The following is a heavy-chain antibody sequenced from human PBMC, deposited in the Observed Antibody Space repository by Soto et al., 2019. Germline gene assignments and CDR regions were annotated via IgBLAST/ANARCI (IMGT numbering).Heavy chain of an antibody. CDR1: GGSISSGGYY. J-gene: IGHJ3*02. CDR2: IYYSGST. CDR3: ARGKAGRSGSFDAFDI. Sequence: SETLSLTCTVSGGSISSGGYYWSWIRQHPGKGLEWIGYIYYSGSTYYNPSLKSRVTISVDTSKNQFSLKLSSVTAADTAVYYCARGKAGRSGSFDAFDIWGQGTMVTVSS. D-gene: IGHD3-10*01. V-gene: IGHV4-31*03.